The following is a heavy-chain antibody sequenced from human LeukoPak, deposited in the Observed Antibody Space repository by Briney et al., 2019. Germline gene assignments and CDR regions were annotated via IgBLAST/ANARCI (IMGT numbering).Heavy chain of an antibody. Sequence: ASVKVSCKVFGYTLTELSMHWVRQAPGKGLEWMGGFDPEDGETIYAQKFQGRVTMTEDTSTDTAYVELSSLRSEDTAVYYCATLRLYDSSGYYYDYWGQGTLVTVSS. J-gene: IGHJ4*02. CDR1: GYTLTELS. CDR2: FDPEDGET. CDR3: ATLRLYDSSGYYYDY. D-gene: IGHD3-22*01. V-gene: IGHV1-24*01.